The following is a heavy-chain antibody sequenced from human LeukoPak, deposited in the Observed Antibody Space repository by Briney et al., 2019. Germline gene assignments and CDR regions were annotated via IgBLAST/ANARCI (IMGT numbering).Heavy chain of an antibody. D-gene: IGHD5-18*01. CDR2: INHSGST. Sequence: PSETLSLTCAVYGGSLSGYSWSWIRQLPGEGLEWIGEINHSGSTNYNPSLKSRVTISVDTSKNQFSLKLKSVTAADTAVYYCARPGYTYGYAGEKYYYYYMDVWGRGTTVTVSS. V-gene: IGHV4-34*01. CDR1: GGSLSGYS. CDR3: ARPGYTYGYAGEKYYYYYMDV. J-gene: IGHJ6*03.